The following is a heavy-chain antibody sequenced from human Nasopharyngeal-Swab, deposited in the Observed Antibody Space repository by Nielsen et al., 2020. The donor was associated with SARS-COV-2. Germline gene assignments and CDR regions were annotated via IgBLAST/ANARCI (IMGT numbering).Heavy chain of an antibody. J-gene: IGHJ6*02. Sequence: SETLSLTCSVSGGSFNGFYWNWIRQPSGKGLEWIGKINHNERTNYNPSLKSRVTMLVDTSNNQVSLKLSSVTAADTAVYFCARAGRVGDAFTGLDVWGQGTTVTVSS. CDR1: GGSFNGFY. CDR2: INHNERT. D-gene: IGHD1-26*01. V-gene: IGHV4-34*01. CDR3: ARAGRVGDAFTGLDV.